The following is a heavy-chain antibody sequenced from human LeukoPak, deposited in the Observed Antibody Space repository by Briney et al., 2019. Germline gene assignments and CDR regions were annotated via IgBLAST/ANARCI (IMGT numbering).Heavy chain of an antibody. J-gene: IGHJ4*02. CDR1: GFTFSNYA. CDR2: ISYDGSNK. V-gene: IGHV3-30-3*01. CDR3: ASPAFSLADLAVVPTGGVDY. D-gene: IGHD6-19*01. Sequence: SGGFLRLSCAASGFTFSNYAMHWVRQAPGKGLEWVAVISYDGSNKYYADSVKGRFTLSRDNSKTALYLQMNSLRAEDTAVYYCASPAFSLADLAVVPTGGVDYWGQGALVTVSS.